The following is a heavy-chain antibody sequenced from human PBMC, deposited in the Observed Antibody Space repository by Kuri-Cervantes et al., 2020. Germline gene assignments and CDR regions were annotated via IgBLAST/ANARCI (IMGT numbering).Heavy chain of an antibody. J-gene: IGHJ4*02. D-gene: IGHD6-13*01. CDR2: MNPNSGNT. CDR1: GYTFTSYD. Sequence: ASVKVSCKASGYTFTSYDINWVRQATGQGLEWMGWMNPNSGNTGYAQKFQGRVTMTRNTSISTAYMELSRLRSDDTAVYYCARGPLYSSSWSVGYWGQGTLVTVSS. V-gene: IGHV1-8*01. CDR3: ARGPLYSSSWSVGY.